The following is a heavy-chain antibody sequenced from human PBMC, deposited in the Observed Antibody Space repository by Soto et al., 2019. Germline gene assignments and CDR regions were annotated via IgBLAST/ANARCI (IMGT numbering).Heavy chain of an antibody. Sequence: SETLSLSCSVSGGSISGSYWSWIRQSPGKGLEWLGYVYYTGSTNYSPSLRSRVSISVDASKNEFSLRLSSVTAADTAVYFCARSVAVPGAHIDYWGQGTQATVSS. D-gene: IGHD6-19*01. V-gene: IGHV4-59*01. CDR3: ARSVAVPGAHIDY. J-gene: IGHJ4*02. CDR1: GGSISGSY. CDR2: VYYTGST.